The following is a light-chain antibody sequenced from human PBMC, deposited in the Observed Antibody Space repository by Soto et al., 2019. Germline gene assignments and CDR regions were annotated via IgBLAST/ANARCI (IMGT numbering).Light chain of an antibody. CDR1: RGSIASNY. V-gene: IGLV6-57*04. CDR3: QSYDSSNVV. Sequence: NFMLTQPNSVSESPGKTVTISCTRSRGSIASNYVQWYQQRPGSAPTTVIYEDNQRPSGVPDRFSGSIDSSSNSASLTISGLKTEDEADYYCQSYDSSNVVFGGGTKLTVL. CDR2: EDN. J-gene: IGLJ2*01.